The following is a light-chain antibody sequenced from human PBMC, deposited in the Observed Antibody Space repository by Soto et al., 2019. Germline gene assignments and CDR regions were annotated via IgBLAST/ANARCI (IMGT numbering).Light chain of an antibody. Sequence: QSVLTQPPSASGTPGQRVTISCSGSSSNIGSNYVFWYHQLPGTAPKLLINANNQRSSGVPDRVSGSKSGTSASLAISGLRSEDEADYYCAVWDDGLSGWVLGGGTKLTVL. CDR2: ANN. V-gene: IGLV1-47*02. CDR1: SSNIGSNY. CDR3: AVWDDGLSGWV. J-gene: IGLJ3*02.